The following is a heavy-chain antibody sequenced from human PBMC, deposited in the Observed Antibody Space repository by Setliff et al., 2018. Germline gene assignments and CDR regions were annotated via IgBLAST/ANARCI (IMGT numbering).Heavy chain of an antibody. CDR1: GGSISSSSYY. CDR2: IYYRGST. CDR3: ARDLYDYVWGTYRYHDAFDI. J-gene: IGHJ3*02. D-gene: IGHD3-16*02. V-gene: IGHV4-39*07. Sequence: NPSETLSLTCTVSGGSISSSSYYWGWIRQPPGKGLEWIGSIYYRGSTYYNPSLKSRVTISIDTSKNQFSLKLSSVTAADTAVYYCARDLYDYVWGTYRYHDAFDIWG.